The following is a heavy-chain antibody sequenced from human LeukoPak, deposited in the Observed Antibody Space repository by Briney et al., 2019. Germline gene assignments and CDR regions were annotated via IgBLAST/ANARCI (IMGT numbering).Heavy chain of an antibody. J-gene: IGHJ4*02. CDR1: GFIFSNYW. CDR3: VRDGGVSGYDLLDY. V-gene: IGHV3-7*01. CDR2: INKDGSKE. D-gene: IGHD5-12*01. Sequence: GGSLRLSCTASGFIFSNYWMTWVRQAPGKGLEWVAQINKDGSKEYYIDSVKARFSISRDNARNSLSLQMNSLRAEDTAVYYCVRDGGVSGYDLLDYWGQGTLVTVSS.